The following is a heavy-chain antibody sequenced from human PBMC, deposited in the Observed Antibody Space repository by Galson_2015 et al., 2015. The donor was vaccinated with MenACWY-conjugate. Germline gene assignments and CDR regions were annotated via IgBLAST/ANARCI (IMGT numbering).Heavy chain of an antibody. CDR1: GYNFITYW. D-gene: IGHD1-26*01. J-gene: IGHJ6*02. CDR3: ARHPPGGRGMDV. Sequence: QSGAEVKKPGESLQISCKASGYNFITYWIGWVRQVPGKGLERVGLISPIDSKTRYSPAFEGRVTISADNSITTAYLQWNSLQASDTAMYYCARHPPGGRGMDVWGQGTTVTVSS. V-gene: IGHV5-51*01. CDR2: ISPIDSKT.